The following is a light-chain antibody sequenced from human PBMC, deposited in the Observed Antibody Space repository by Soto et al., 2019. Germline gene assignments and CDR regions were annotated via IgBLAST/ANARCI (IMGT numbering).Light chain of an antibody. CDR2: GAS. CDR3: QQYGCSRWT. CDR1: QSVSSSY. Sequence: EIVLTQSPGTLSLSPGERATLSCRASQSVSSSYLAWCQQKPGQAPRLLIYGASSRATGIPDRFSGSGSGTDFTLTISRLEPEDFAVYYCQQYGCSRWTFGQGTKVAIK. V-gene: IGKV3-20*01. J-gene: IGKJ1*01.